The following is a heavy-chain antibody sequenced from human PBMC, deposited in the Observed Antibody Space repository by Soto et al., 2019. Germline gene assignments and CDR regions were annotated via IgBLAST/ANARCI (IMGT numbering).Heavy chain of an antibody. J-gene: IGHJ6*02. CDR2: IYYSGST. Sequence: SETLSLTCTVSGGSISSYYWSWIRQPPGKGLEWIGYIYYSGSTNYNPSLKSRVTISVDTSKNQFSLKLSSVTAADTAVYYCARVSPDFWSGYGYYYYGMDVWGQGTTVTVSS. V-gene: IGHV4-59*01. CDR3: ARVSPDFWSGYGYYYYGMDV. CDR1: GGSISSYY. D-gene: IGHD3-3*01.